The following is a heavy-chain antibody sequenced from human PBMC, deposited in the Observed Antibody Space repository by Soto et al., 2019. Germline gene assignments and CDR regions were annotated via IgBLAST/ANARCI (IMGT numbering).Heavy chain of an antibody. CDR1: GGTFSSYA. CDR2: IIPIFGTA. J-gene: IGHJ6*02. Sequence: QVQLVQSGAEVKKPGSSVKVSCKASGGTFSSYAISWVRQAPGQGLEWMGGIIPIFGTANYAQKFQGRVTITADESTSTAYMELGSLRSEDTAVYYCARSRTWGVDYYYYGMDVWGQGTTVTVSS. D-gene: IGHD3-10*01. CDR3: ARSRTWGVDYYYYGMDV. V-gene: IGHV1-69*01.